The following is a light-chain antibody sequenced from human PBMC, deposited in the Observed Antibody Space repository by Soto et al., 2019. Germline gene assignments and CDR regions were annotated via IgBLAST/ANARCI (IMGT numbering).Light chain of an antibody. J-gene: IGKJ5*01. Sequence: EIVMTQSPATLSLSPGERATLSCRASQSVSSNLAWYQQKPGQAPRLLIYGASTRATGTPARFSGSGSGTEFTLTITSLQSEDFAVYYCQQYNNWPLTFGQGTRLEIK. CDR1: QSVSSN. V-gene: IGKV3-15*01. CDR3: QQYNNWPLT. CDR2: GAS.